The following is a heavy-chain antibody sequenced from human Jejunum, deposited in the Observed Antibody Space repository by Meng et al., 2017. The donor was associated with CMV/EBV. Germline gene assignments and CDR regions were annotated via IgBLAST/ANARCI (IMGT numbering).Heavy chain of an antibody. CDR1: IFPRYS. Sequence: IFPRYSVNWVLPPPGQGLAWMGGVIPRSGTANYAQRFQGRVSIITDESTSTSYMELNSLRSEDTAVYYCVRGGDSHIWYYYLDFWCQGTRVTVSS. V-gene: IGHV1-69*05. CDR2: VIPRSGTA. J-gene: IGHJ4*02. CDR3: VRGGDSHIWYYYLDF. D-gene: IGHD6-13*01.